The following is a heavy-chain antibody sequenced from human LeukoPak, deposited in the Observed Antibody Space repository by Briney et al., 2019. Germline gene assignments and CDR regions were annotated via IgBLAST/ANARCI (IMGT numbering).Heavy chain of an antibody. CDR3: ARGGSTDLYYYGMDV. D-gene: IGHD2-2*01. V-gene: IGHV4-31*03. J-gene: IGHJ6*02. Sequence: TLSLTCTVSGGSISSGGYYWSWIRQHPGKGLEWIGYIYYSGSTYYNPSLKSRVTISVDTSKNQFSLELSSVTAADTAVYYCARGGSTDLYYYGMDVWGQGTTVTVSS. CDR2: IYYSGST. CDR1: GGSISSGGYY.